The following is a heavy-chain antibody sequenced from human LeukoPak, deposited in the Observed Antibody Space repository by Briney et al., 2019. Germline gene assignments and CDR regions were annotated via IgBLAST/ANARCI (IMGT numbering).Heavy chain of an antibody. CDR3: ARTDGSGSYMGYYFDY. D-gene: IGHD3-10*01. CDR1: GGSFSGYY. Sequence: PSETLSLTCAVYGGSFSGYYWSWIRQPPGKGLEWIGEINHSGGTNYNPSLKSRVTISVDTSKNQFSLKLSSVTAADTAVYYCARTDGSGSYMGYYFDYWGQGTLVAVSS. J-gene: IGHJ4*02. CDR2: INHSGGT. V-gene: IGHV4-34*01.